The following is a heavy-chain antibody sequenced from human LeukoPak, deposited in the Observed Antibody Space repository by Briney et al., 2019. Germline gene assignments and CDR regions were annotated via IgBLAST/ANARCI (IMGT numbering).Heavy chain of an antibody. CDR1: GFTFSNYA. Sequence: SGGSLRLSCVASGFTFSNYAMSWVRQTPEKGLDWVSVVSGSAHKIRYADSVKGRFTISRDNSENTVYLQVNNLRAEDTALYYCAGRPTGYSSGYIYWGQGALVTVSS. CDR2: VSGSAHKI. CDR3: AGRPTGYSSGYIY. V-gene: IGHV3-23*01. D-gene: IGHD5-18*01. J-gene: IGHJ4*02.